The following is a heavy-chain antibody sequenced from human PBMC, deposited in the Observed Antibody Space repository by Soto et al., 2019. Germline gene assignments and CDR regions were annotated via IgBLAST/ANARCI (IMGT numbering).Heavy chain of an antibody. V-gene: IGHV4-59*08. CDR2: IYYAGTA. CDR3: ARLGAFYQAMDS. Sequence: SETLSLTCTVSDGSLSPNYWSWIRQPPGKGLEWIGYIYYAGTATYNPSLQSRVSISLDTSKNEVSLTLTSVTAADTAVYFCARLGAFYQAMDSWGQGTLVTVSS. J-gene: IGHJ1*01. D-gene: IGHD2-2*01. CDR1: DGSLSPNY.